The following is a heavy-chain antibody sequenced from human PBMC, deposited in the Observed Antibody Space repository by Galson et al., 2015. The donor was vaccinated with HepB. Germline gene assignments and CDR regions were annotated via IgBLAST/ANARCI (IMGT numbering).Heavy chain of an antibody. CDR1: GSSFNSFT. V-gene: IGHV1-69*10. D-gene: IGHD5-18*01. J-gene: IGHJ3*02. Sequence: SVKVSCKASGSSFNSFTFSWVRQAPGQGLEWMGEFIPHLDRAKYTQQFQGRVTITADKSTATVFMDLRSLRSDDTAKYYCARDEAGGSLWIQLWRPHAFDIWGQGTMVTVSS. CDR3: ARDEAGGSLWIQLWRPHAFDI. CDR2: FIPHLDRA.